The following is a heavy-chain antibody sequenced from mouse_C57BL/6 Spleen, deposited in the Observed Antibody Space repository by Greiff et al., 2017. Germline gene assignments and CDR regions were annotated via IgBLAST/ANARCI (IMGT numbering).Heavy chain of an antibody. CDR3: ARQDGYWGYFDV. CDR1: GFTFSDYY. J-gene: IGHJ1*03. D-gene: IGHD2-3*01. Sequence: EVKLEESGGGLVQPGGSLKLSCAASGFTFSDYYMYWVRQTLEKRLEWVAYISNGGGSTYYPDTVKGRFTISRDNAKNTLYLQMSRLKSEDTAMYYCARQDGYWGYFDVWGTGTTVTVSS. V-gene: IGHV5-12*01. CDR2: ISNGGGST.